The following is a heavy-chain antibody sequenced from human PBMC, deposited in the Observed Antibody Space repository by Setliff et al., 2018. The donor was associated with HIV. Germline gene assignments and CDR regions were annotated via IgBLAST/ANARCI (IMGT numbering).Heavy chain of an antibody. CDR3: ARYYGSGTYHRWFDP. CDR1: GASVSDHH. V-gene: IGHV4-4*07. D-gene: IGHD3-10*01. J-gene: IGHJ5*02. CDR2: IRFSGGS. Sequence: SETLSLTCSVSGASVSDHHWTWIRQTAEKRLEYIGRIRFSGGSNYNPSLSSRVTISVDTSKNQFSLKLSSVTAADTAVYYCARYYGSGTYHRWFDPWGQGTPVTVSS.